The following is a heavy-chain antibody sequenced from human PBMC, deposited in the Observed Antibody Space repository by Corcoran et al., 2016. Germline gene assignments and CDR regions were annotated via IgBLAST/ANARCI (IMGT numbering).Heavy chain of an antibody. CDR3: ARDEDIVATPWGYGMDV. Sequence: QVQLVQSGAEVKKPGASVKVSCKASGYTFTSYGISWVRQAPGQGLEWMGWISAYNGNTNYAQKLQGRVTMTTDTSTSTAYMELRSLRADDTAVYYCARDEDIVATPWGYGMDVWGQGTTVTVSS. CDR2: ISAYNGNT. J-gene: IGHJ6*02. CDR1: GYTFTSYG. V-gene: IGHV1-18*01. D-gene: IGHD5-12*01.